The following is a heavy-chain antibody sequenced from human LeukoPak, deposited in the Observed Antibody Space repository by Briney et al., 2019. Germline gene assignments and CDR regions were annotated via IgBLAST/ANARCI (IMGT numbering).Heavy chain of an antibody. CDR2: INHSGST. V-gene: IGHV4-34*01. CDR3: AIQYYYGSGSPDY. J-gene: IGHJ4*02. Sequence: SETLSLTCAVYGGSFSGYYWSGIRQPPGKGLEWSGEINHSGSTNYNPSLKSRVTISVDTSKNQFSLKLSSVTAADTAVYYCAIQYYYGSGSPDYWGEGTLVTVSS. D-gene: IGHD3-10*01. CDR1: GGSFSGYY.